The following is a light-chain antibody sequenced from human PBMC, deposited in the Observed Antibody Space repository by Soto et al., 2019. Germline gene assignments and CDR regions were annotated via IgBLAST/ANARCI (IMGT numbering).Light chain of an antibody. J-gene: IGKJ3*01. CDR1: QGISSS. Sequence: DIQMTQSPSSLSASVGDRVTITCRASQGISSSLAWYQQRPGKVPQLLIYAASTLRSGVPSRFSGSGSGTDFTLTISGLQPEDVGTYYCQKYNSAPFTFGPGTKVAIK. CDR3: QKYNSAPFT. CDR2: AAS. V-gene: IGKV1-27*01.